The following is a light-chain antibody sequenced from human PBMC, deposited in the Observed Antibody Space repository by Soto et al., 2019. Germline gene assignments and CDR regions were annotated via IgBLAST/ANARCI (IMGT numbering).Light chain of an antibody. V-gene: IGLV2-14*01. CDR3: SSYTSSSTYV. Sequence: SVLTQPASESGSPGQSITLSCTGTSSDVGADKSVSWYQQHPGKAPKLVIYGVSDRPSGASSRFTGSKSGNTASLTISGLQAEDEADYYCSSYTSSSTYVFGTGTKVTDL. CDR1: SSDVGADKS. CDR2: GVS. J-gene: IGLJ1*01.